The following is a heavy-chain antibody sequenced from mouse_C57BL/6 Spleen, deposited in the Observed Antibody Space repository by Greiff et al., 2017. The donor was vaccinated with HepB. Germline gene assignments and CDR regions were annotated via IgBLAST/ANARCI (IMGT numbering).Heavy chain of an antibody. CDR2: INPNNGGT. CDR1: GYTFTDYN. Sequence: EVQLQQSGPELVKPGASVKMSCKASGYTFTDYNMHWVKQSHGKSLEWIGYINPNNGGTSYNQKFKGKATLTVNKSSSTAYMELRSLTSEDSAVYYCAGRQLRLGAWFAYWGQGTLVTVSA. CDR3: AGRQLRLGAWFAY. V-gene: IGHV1-22*01. J-gene: IGHJ3*01. D-gene: IGHD3-2*02.